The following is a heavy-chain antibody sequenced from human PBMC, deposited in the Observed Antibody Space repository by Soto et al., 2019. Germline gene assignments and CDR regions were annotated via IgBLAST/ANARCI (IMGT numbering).Heavy chain of an antibody. J-gene: IGHJ4*02. CDR3: AAGDTAMAHFDY. CDR2: IRSKAYGGTT. CDR1: GFTFGDYA. D-gene: IGHD5-18*01. V-gene: IGHV3-49*03. Sequence: GGFLRLSCTASGFTFGDYAMSWFRQAPGKGLEWVGFIRSKAYGGTTEYAASVKGRFTISRDDSKSIAYLQMNSLKTEDAAVYYCAAGDTAMAHFDYWGQGTLVTVSS.